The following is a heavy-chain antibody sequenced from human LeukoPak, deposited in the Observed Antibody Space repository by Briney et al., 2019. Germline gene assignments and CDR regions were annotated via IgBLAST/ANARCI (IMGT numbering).Heavy chain of an antibody. J-gene: IGHJ4*02. CDR2: IKRKTDGGTT. V-gene: IGHV3-15*01. CDR1: GFTFTNAL. CDR3: QGGRF. Sequence: GGSLRLSCSPSGFTFTNALMSWVRQAPGKGLEWVGRIKRKTDGGTTDYAAPVKRRFSISRDDSKNTLYLQMNSLKSEDTAVYYCQGGRFWGQGALVTVSS. D-gene: IGHD1-26*01.